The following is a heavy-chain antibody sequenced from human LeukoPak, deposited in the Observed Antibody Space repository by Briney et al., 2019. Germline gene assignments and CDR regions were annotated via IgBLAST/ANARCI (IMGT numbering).Heavy chain of an antibody. CDR2: INHSGGT. Sequence: PSETLSLTCTLYGGSFNDSYWTWIRQPPGKGLGWIGEINHSGGTDYNPALRSRVTISVDPSKNQLSLQLRSMTAADTGVYYCARVSGIMISLGGVISYFDYWGQGTLVTVSS. CDR1: GGSFNDSY. J-gene: IGHJ4*02. D-gene: IGHD3-16*02. CDR3: ARVSGIMISLGGVISYFDY. V-gene: IGHV4-34*01.